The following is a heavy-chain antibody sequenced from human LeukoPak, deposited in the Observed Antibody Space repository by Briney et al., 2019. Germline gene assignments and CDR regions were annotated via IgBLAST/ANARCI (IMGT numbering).Heavy chain of an antibody. Sequence: GASVKVSCKASGYTFTSYGISWVRQAPGQGLEWMGWMNPNSGNTGYAQKFQGRVTITRNTSISTAYMELSSLRSEDTAVYYCARLLDRSPALDYWGQGTLVTVSS. CDR3: ARLLDRSPALDY. D-gene: IGHD2-2*01. J-gene: IGHJ4*02. V-gene: IGHV1-8*03. CDR1: GYTFTSYG. CDR2: MNPNSGNT.